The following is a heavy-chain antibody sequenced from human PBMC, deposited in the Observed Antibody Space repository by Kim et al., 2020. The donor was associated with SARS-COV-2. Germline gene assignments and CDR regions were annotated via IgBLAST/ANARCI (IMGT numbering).Heavy chain of an antibody. J-gene: IGHJ4*02. CDR3: ARVRYSGYEESDY. CDR2: ISSSSSYI. CDR1: GFTFSSYS. Sequence: GGSLRLSCAASGFTFSSYSMNWVRQAPGKGLEWVSSISSSSSYIYYAYSVKGRFTISRDNAKNSLYLQMNSLRAEDTAVYYCARVRYSGYEESDYWGQGTLVTVSS. D-gene: IGHD5-12*01. V-gene: IGHV3-21*01.